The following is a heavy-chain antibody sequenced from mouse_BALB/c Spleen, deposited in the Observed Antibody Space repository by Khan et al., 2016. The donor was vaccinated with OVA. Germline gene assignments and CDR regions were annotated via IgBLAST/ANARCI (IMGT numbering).Heavy chain of an antibody. CDR1: GYTFTDYA. CDR2: ISTYSGST. D-gene: IGHD2-3*01. J-gene: IGHJ2*01. Sequence: VQLQESGPELVRPGVSVKISCKGSGYTFTDYAMYWVKQSHAKSLEWIGLISTYSGSTNYNQKFKGKVTMTVDKSSSAAYMELARLTSEDSAIYYWARPAYDGYYDYWGQGTALTVSS. CDR3: ARPAYDGYYDY. V-gene: IGHV1S137*01.